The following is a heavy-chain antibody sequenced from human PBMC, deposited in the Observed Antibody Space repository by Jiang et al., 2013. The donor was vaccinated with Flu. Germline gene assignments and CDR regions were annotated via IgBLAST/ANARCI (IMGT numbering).Heavy chain of an antibody. Sequence: EVQLLESGGGLVQPGGSLRLSCAASGFTFSSYAMNWGRQVPGKGLEWVSTISGSNVSGSGGRTSYVDSVKGRFTISRDNSKNTLFLEMNSLRAEDTAVYYCANSPASTYYFEYLGPGTLVTVSS. CDR2: ISGSNVSGSGGRT. D-gene: IGHD2/OR15-2a*01. J-gene: IGHJ4*02. V-gene: IGHV3-23*01. CDR3: ANSPASTYYFEY. CDR1: GFTFSSYA.